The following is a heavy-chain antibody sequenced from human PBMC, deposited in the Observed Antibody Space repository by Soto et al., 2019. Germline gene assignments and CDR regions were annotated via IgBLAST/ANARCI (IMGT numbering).Heavy chain of an antibody. CDR2: ISSSSSYI. J-gene: IGHJ6*02. D-gene: IGHD5-18*01. Sequence: GGSLRLSCAASGFTFSSYSMNWVRQAPGKGLEWVSSISSSSSYIYYADSVKGRFTISRDNAKISLYLQMNSLIAEDTAVYYCARDWRDGYSYVSYEGSRGGYYYGIDVWGQGTTVTVSS. CDR3: ARDWRDGYSYVSYEGSRGGYYYGIDV. V-gene: IGHV3-21*01. CDR1: GFTFSSYS.